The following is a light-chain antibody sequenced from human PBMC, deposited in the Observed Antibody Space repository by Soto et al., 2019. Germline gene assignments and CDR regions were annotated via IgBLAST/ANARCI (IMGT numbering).Light chain of an antibody. J-gene: IGLJ1*01. CDR1: SSDVGSYNL. CDR3: CSYAGSRSSD. CDR2: EGS. Sequence: QSVLTQPASVSGSPGQSITISCTGTSSDVGSYNLVSWYQQHPGKAPKLMIYEGSKRPSGVSNRFSGSKSGNTASLTISGLQAEDEADYFCCSYAGSRSSDFGHGTKVTV. V-gene: IGLV2-23*01.